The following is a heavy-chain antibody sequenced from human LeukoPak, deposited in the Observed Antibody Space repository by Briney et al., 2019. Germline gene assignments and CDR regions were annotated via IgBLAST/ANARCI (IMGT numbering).Heavy chain of an antibody. V-gene: IGHV3-23*01. D-gene: IGHD2-15*01. CDR2: ISGSGGST. J-gene: IGHJ4*02. CDR3: AKAPQYCSGGSCSGSAFDY. CDR1: GFTFSSYA. Sequence: GGSLRLSCAASGFTFSSYAMSWVRQAPGKGLEWVSAISGSGGSTYYADSVKGRFTISRDNSKNTMYLQMNSLRAEDTAVYYCAKAPQYCSGGSCSGSAFDYWGQGTLVTVSS.